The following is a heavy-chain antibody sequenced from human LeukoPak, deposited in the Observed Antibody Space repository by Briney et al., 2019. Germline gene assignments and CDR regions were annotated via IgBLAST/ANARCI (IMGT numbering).Heavy chain of an antibody. Sequence: GGSLRLSCAASGFTFSSYGMHWVRQAPGKGLEWVAFIRYDGSNKYYADSVKDRFTISRDNSKNTLYLQMNSLRAEDTAVYYCASCSVEQWLVPGDYYYYYMDVWGKGTTVTVSS. CDR3: ASCSVEQWLVPGDYYYYYMDV. CDR2: IRYDGSNK. J-gene: IGHJ6*03. CDR1: GFTFSSYG. D-gene: IGHD6-19*01. V-gene: IGHV3-30*02.